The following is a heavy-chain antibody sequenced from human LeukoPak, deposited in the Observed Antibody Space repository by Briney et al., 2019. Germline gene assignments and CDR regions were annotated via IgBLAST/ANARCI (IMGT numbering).Heavy chain of an antibody. Sequence: ASVKVSCKVTGNTLSEFSMHWARQSPGKGLEWMGGFDSEVGETVYAQKLQGRETMYEDTFTETAYMELSSLISEETAVYYCATDLLAGGLKTFDPWGQGTLVSVSS. V-gene: IGHV1-24*01. CDR1: GNTLSEFS. CDR3: ATDLLAGGLKTFDP. CDR2: FDSEVGET. J-gene: IGHJ5*02.